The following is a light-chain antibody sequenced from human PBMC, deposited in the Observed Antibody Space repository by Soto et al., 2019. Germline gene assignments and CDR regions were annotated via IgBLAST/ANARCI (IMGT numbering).Light chain of an antibody. J-gene: IGKJ1*01. CDR2: AAS. CDR3: QHNYTSPQWT. Sequence: DIQMTQSPSSVSASAGDRVTISCRASQSISRYLNWYQQKPGKAPKLLIYAASNLQSGVPSRFSGSGSETDFTLTISGLQPEDFANCYCQHNYTSPQWTFGPGTKVDIK. CDR1: QSISRY. V-gene: IGKV1-39*01.